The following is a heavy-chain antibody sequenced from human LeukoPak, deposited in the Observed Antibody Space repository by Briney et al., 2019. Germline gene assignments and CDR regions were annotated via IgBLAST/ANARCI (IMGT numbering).Heavy chain of an antibody. CDR3: AKPREMRTGVGRYFDL. CDR2: ISAGGENT. V-gene: IGHV3-23*01. Sequence: GGSLRLSCAASGFTFTSYAMIWIRQAPGKGLEWVSAISAGGENTYYADSVKGLVTISRHNSKNTLYLQMKSLRGEDTATHYCAKPREMRTGVGRYFDLWGRGTLVTVSS. J-gene: IGHJ2*01. D-gene: IGHD5-24*01. CDR1: GFTFTSYA.